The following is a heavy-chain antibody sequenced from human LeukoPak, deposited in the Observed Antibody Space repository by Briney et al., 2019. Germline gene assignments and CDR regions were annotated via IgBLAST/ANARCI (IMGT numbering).Heavy chain of an antibody. J-gene: IGHJ4*02. CDR3: AKDFGDYYDSSGSGDVTFDY. D-gene: IGHD3-22*01. CDR2: ISGSGGST. V-gene: IGHV3-23*01. CDR1: RFTFSSYA. Sequence: PGGSLRLSCATSRFTFSSYAMSWVRQAPGKGLEWVSAISGSGGSTYYADSVKGRFTISRDNSKNTLYLQMNSLRAEDTAVYYCAKDFGDYYDSSGSGDVTFDYWGQGTLVTVSS.